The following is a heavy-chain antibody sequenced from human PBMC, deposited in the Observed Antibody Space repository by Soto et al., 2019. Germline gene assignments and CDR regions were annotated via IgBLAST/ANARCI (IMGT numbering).Heavy chain of an antibody. V-gene: IGHV1-69*01. Sequence: QVQLVQSGAEVKKPGSSVRVSCKTSGDTFNTFAISWVRQAPGQGLEWMGGIIPIFGRPDYAQQLPGRVTISANESTRRGYLEMSSLRSEDTAVYFCARSPGITGTRASQYAMDVWGQGTTVTVSS. CDR2: IIPIFGRP. CDR3: ARSPGITGTRASQYAMDV. J-gene: IGHJ6*02. D-gene: IGHD1-20*01. CDR1: GDTFNTFA.